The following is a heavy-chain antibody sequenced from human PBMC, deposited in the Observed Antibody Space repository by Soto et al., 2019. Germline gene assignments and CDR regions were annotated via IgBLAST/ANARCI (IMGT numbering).Heavy chain of an antibody. D-gene: IGHD3-10*01. CDR3: ARGFRVVRTPWWFDP. V-gene: IGHV1-18*01. J-gene: IGHJ5*02. Sequence: QVQLVQSGAEVKKPGASVKVSCKASGYTFSKYDISWVQHAPGQGLEWMGWISAYNGNTDYAQKLQGRVTMTTDTSTSTAYMELRSLRSDDTAVYYCARGFRVVRTPWWFDPWGQGTLVTVSS. CDR2: ISAYNGNT. CDR1: GYTFSKYD.